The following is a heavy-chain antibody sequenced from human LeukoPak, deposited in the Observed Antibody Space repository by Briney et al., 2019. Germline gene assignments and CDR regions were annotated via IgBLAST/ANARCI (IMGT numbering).Heavy chain of an antibody. J-gene: IGHJ3*01. V-gene: IGHV4-30-4*01. CDR1: GGSISSGDYY. D-gene: IGHD3-22*01. CDR2: MYYSGST. CDR3: ARPYYYDSRIDP. Sequence: SQTLSLTCTVSGGSISSGDYYWSWIRQPPGKGLEWIAYMYYSGSTYYNPSLKSRVTMSADTSKNQLSLKLSSVTAADTAVYYCARPYYYDSRIDPWGQGTMVTVSS.